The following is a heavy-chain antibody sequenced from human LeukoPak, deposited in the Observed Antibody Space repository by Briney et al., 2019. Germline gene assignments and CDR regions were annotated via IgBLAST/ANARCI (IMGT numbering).Heavy chain of an antibody. CDR1: GGTFSSYA. J-gene: IGHJ6*02. V-gene: IGHV1-69*04. CDR2: IIPIFGIA. Sequence: ASVKVSCKASGGTFSSYAISWVRQAPGQGLEWMGRIIPIFGIANYAQKFQGRVTITADKSTSTAYMELSSLRSEDTAVYYCARPTRAVRDHYYYYGMDVWGQGTTVTVSS. CDR3: ARPTRAVRDHYYYYGMDV. D-gene: IGHD1-1*01.